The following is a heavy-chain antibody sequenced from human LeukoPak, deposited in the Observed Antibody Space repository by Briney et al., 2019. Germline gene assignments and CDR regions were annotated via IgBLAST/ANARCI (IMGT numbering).Heavy chain of an antibody. J-gene: IGHJ4*02. CDR3: ARGGDYSNYLLPRQYYFDY. V-gene: IGHV1-69*06. Sequence: SVKVSCKASGGTFSSYAISWVRQAPGQGLEWMGGIIPIFGTANYAQKFQGRVTITADKSTSTAYMELSSLRSEDTAVYYCARGGDYSNYLLPRQYYFDYWGQGTLVTVSS. D-gene: IGHD4-11*01. CDR1: GGTFSSYA. CDR2: IIPIFGTA.